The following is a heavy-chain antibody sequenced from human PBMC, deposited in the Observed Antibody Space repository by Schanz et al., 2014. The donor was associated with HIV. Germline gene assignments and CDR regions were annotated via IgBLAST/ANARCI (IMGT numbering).Heavy chain of an antibody. CDR1: GFTFSSYG. CDR3: AKVARWDYYNMDV. J-gene: IGHJ6*02. CDR2: ISYDGSNK. Sequence: QVQLVESGGGVVQPGRSLRLSCAASGFTFSSYGMHWVRQAPGKGLEWVTFISYDGSNKYYADSVKGRFTISRDNSKNTLYLQMNSLRAEDTAVYHCAKVARWDYYNMDVWGQGTTVTVSS. V-gene: IGHV3-30*18.